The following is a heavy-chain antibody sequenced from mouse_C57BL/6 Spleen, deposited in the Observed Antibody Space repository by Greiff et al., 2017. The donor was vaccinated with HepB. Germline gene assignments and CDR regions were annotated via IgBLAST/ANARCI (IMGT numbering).Heavy chain of an antibody. CDR3: TQTAQALFAY. CDR2: IDPEDGDT. Sequence: EVQLQQSGAELVRPGASVKLSCTASGFNIQDYYMHWVKQRPEQGLEWIGRIDPEDGDTEYAPKFQGKATMTADTSSNTAYLQLSSLTSEDTAVYYCTQTAQALFAYWGQGTLVTVSA. D-gene: IGHD3-2*02. J-gene: IGHJ3*01. CDR1: GFNIQDYY. V-gene: IGHV14-1*01.